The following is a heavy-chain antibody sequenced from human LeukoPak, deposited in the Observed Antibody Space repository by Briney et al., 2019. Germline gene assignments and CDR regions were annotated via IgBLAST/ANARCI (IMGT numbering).Heavy chain of an antibody. Sequence: GGSLRLSCAASGFTFSSYSMNWVRQAPGKGLEWVSSISSSSSYIYYADSVKGRFTISRDSAKNSLYLQMNSLRAEDTAVYYCAGGVVVAATRHWGQGTLVTVSS. CDR2: ISSSSSYI. J-gene: IGHJ4*02. D-gene: IGHD2-15*01. V-gene: IGHV3-21*01. CDR1: GFTFSSYS. CDR3: AGGVVVAATRH.